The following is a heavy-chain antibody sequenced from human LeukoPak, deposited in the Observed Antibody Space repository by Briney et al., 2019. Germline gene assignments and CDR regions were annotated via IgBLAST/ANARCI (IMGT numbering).Heavy chain of an antibody. Sequence: ASVKVSCKASGYTFTGYYMHWVRQAPGQGLEWMGWINPNSGGTNYAQKFQGRVTMTRDTSISTAYMELSRLRSDDTAVYYCARVPGSIAASDYWGQGTLVTVSS. CDR1: GYTFTGYY. CDR3: ARVPGSIAASDY. CDR2: INPNSGGT. D-gene: IGHD6-13*01. V-gene: IGHV1-2*02. J-gene: IGHJ4*02.